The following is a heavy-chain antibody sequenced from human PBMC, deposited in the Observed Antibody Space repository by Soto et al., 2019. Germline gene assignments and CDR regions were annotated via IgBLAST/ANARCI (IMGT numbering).Heavy chain of an antibody. J-gene: IGHJ4*02. CDR2: IRSRADGETT. CDR3: TTGTAVAKYYFDF. D-gene: IGHD5-18*01. V-gene: IGHV3-15*01. CDR1: GFPFNNAW. Sequence: SGGSLRLSCTASGFPFNNAWMSWVRQAPGKGLEWVGRIRSRADGETTDYAVPVKGRFTISRDDSKNTLSLQMNSLKTEDTAVYYCTTGTAVAKYYFDFWGQGTLVTVSS.